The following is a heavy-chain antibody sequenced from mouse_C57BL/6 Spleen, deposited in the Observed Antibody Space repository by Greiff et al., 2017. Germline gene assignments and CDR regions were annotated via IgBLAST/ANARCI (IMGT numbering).Heavy chain of an antibody. D-gene: IGHD2-4*01. CDR3: AREDYDYDGWFAY. V-gene: IGHV5-4*01. CDR1: GFTFSSYA. Sequence: EVHLVESGGGLVKPGGSLKLSCAASGFTFSSYAMSWVRQTPEKRLEWVATISDGGSYTYYPDNVKGRFTISRDNAKNNLYLQMSHLKSEDTAMYYCAREDYDYDGWFAYWGQGTLVTVSA. CDR2: ISDGGSYT. J-gene: IGHJ3*01.